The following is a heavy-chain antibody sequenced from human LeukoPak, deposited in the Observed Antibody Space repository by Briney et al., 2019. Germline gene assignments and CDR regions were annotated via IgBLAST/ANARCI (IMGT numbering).Heavy chain of an antibody. CDR3: ASMTTVTLDDACDI. Sequence: PGGSLRLSCAASGFIFSSYGMHWVRQAPGKGLEGVALIWYDGSKRSYADSVKGRFTISRDNSKNTLYLQMISLRVEDTAVYYCASMTTVTLDDACDIWGQGTMVTVSS. V-gene: IGHV3-33*01. J-gene: IGHJ3*02. D-gene: IGHD4-17*01. CDR2: IWYDGSKR. CDR1: GFIFSSYG.